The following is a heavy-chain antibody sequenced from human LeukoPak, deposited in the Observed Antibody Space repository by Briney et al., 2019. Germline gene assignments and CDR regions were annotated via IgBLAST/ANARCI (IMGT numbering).Heavy chain of an antibody. D-gene: IGHD3-10*01. CDR3: ARGGRDTGPYWYFDL. V-gene: IGHV4-59*01. CDR1: GGSISSYY. J-gene: IGHJ2*01. CDR2: IYYSGST. Sequence: KSSGTLSLTCTVSGGSISSYYWSWIRQPPGKGLEWIGYIYYSGSTNYNPSLKSRVTISVDTSKNQFSLKLSSVTAADTAVYYCARGGRDTGPYWYFDLWGRGTLVTVSS.